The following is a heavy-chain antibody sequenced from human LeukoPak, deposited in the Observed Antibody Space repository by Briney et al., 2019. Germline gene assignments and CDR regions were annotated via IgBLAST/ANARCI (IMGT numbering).Heavy chain of an antibody. CDR2: ISGSGGRT. D-gene: IGHD3-9*01. V-gene: IGHV3-23*01. Sequence: PGGSLRLSCAASGFTFSSYGMSWVRQAPGKGLEWVSAISGSGGRTYYADSVKGRFTMSRDNSKNTLYLQMNSLRAEDTAVYYCAKVRDYYDILTGYSNYFDYWGQGTLVTVSS. CDR3: AKVRDYYDILTGYSNYFDY. CDR1: GFTFSSYG. J-gene: IGHJ4*02.